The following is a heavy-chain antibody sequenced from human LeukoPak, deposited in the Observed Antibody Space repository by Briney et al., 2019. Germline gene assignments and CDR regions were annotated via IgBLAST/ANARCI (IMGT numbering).Heavy chain of an antibody. D-gene: IGHD3-3*01. CDR1: GGSFSGYY. J-gene: IGHJ5*02. CDR2: INHGGST. Sequence: SETLSLTCAVYGGSFSGYYWSWIRQPPGKGLEGIGEINHGGSTNYNPSLKSRVTISVDTSKNQFSLKLSSVTAADTAVYYCARGGATIFGVVIPEYNWFDPWGQGTLVTVSS. CDR3: ARGGATIFGVVIPEYNWFDP. V-gene: IGHV4-34*01.